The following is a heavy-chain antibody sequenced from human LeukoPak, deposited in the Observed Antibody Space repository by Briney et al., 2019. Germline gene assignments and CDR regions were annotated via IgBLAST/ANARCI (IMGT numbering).Heavy chain of an antibody. J-gene: IGHJ4*02. V-gene: IGHV3-74*01. D-gene: IGHD3-10*01. Sequence: PGGSLRLSCAASGFTFSTYWMHWVRRAPGKGLVWVARISTDGGVTSYADYVKGRFTISRDNAKNTMYLQMNSLRAEDTAVYYCARIGGSGSYSGHYFDHWGQGTLVTVSS. CDR1: GFTFSTYW. CDR3: ARIGGSGSYSGHYFDH. CDR2: ISTDGGVT.